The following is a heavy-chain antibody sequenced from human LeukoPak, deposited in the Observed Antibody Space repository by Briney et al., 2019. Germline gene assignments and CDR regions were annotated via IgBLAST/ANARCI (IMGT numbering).Heavy chain of an antibody. D-gene: IGHD2-2*01. J-gene: IGHJ4*02. CDR3: ARRVYCSSSSCSHFDY. Sequence: GASVKVSCKASGYTFTTYYMHWVRQAPGQGLEWMGIINPNGGSTTYAQKFQGRVTMTGDTSTSTVYMELSSLGSEDTAVYFCARRVYCSSSSCSHFDYWGQGTPVTVSS. CDR1: GYTFTTYY. CDR2: INPNGGST. V-gene: IGHV1-46*01.